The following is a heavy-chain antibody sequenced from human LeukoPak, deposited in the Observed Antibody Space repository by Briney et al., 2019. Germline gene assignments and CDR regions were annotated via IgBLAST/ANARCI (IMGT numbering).Heavy chain of an antibody. CDR3: ARVDYSNAFDI. J-gene: IGHJ3*02. V-gene: IGHV4-31*03. CDR2: IYYSGST. D-gene: IGHD3-16*01. Sequence: SQTLSLTCTVSGGSISSGGYCWSWSRQHRGKGLEWIEYIYYSGSTYYNPSLKSRFSISVYTSKNQFSLKLSSVTAADTAVYYCARVDYSNAFDIWGQGTMVTVSS. CDR1: GGSISSGGYC.